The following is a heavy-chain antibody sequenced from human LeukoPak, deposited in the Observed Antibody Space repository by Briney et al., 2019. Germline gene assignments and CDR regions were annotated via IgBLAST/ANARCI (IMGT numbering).Heavy chain of an antibody. CDR3: ARGPSAYCGGDCYVFDY. CDR2: IIPIFGTA. D-gene: IGHD2-21*02. CDR1: GGTFSSYA. J-gene: IGHJ4*02. Sequence: SVKVSCTASGGTFSSYAISWVRQAPGQGLEWMGGIIPIFGTANYAQKFQGRVTITADESTSTAYMELSSLRSEDTAVYYCARGPSAYCGGDCYVFDYWGQGTQVTVSS. V-gene: IGHV1-69*01.